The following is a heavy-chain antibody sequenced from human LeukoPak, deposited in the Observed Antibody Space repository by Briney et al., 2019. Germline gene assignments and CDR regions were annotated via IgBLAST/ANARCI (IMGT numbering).Heavy chain of an antibody. Sequence: ASVTVSCKASGYTFTGYYMHWVRQAPGEGREWMGRINPNSGGTNYAQKFQGRVTMTRDTSISTAYMELSRLRSDDTAVYYCARAGSGRNFDYWGQGTLITVSS. CDR1: GYTFTGYY. CDR3: ARAGSGRNFDY. J-gene: IGHJ4*02. V-gene: IGHV1-2*06. CDR2: INPNSGGT. D-gene: IGHD1-26*01.